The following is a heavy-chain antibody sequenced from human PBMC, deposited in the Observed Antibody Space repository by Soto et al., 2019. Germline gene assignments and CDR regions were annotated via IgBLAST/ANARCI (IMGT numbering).Heavy chain of an antibody. Sequence: ASVKVSCKASGYTFTSYGISWVRQAPGQGLEWMGWISAYNGNTNYAQKLQGRVTMTTDTSTSTAYMELRSLRSDDTAVYYCAREPYYYDSSGRSDYWGQGTLVTLSS. V-gene: IGHV1-18*01. CDR2: ISAYNGNT. J-gene: IGHJ4*02. D-gene: IGHD3-22*01. CDR3: AREPYYYDSSGRSDY. CDR1: GYTFTSYG.